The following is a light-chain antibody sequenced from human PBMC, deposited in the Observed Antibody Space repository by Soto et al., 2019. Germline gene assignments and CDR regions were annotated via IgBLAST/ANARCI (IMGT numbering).Light chain of an antibody. J-gene: IGLJ1*01. CDR2: EVS. Sequence: QSALTQTASVSGSPGQSITISCTGTSSDVGGYNYVSWYQQHPGKAPKLMIYEVSNRPSGVSNRFPGSKSGNTASLTISGLQAEDEADYYCSSYTSSSPYVFGTGTKVTVL. V-gene: IGLV2-14*01. CDR3: SSYTSSSPYV. CDR1: SSDVGGYNY.